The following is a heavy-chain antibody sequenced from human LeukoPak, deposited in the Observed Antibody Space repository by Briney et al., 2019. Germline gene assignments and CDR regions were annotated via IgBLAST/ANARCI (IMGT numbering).Heavy chain of an antibody. J-gene: IGHJ6*02. CDR2: FDPDDGET. CDR3: ATPPGITGTYGTDYYGMDV. V-gene: IGHV1-24*01. CDR1: GYTLTELS. D-gene: IGHD1-7*01. Sequence: GSSVTVSCKVSGYTLTELSMHWVRQAPGKGPEWMGGFDPDDGETIYAQKFQGRVTMTEDTSTDTAYMELSSLRSEDTAVYYCATPPGITGTYGTDYYGMDVWGQGTTVTVSS.